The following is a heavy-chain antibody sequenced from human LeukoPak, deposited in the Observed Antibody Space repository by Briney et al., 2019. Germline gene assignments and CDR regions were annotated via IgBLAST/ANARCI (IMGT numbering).Heavy chain of an antibody. CDR3: ARAFGGSYSSTVDY. D-gene: IGHD1-26*01. CDR1: GFTFSNYA. CDR2: ISYDGSNK. Sequence: GRSLRLSCAASGFTFSNYAMHWVRQAPGKGLEWVAVISYDGSNKYYADSVKGRFTISRDNSKNTLYLQMNSLRPEDTAVYYCARAFGGSYSSTVDYWGQGTLVTVSS. V-gene: IGHV3-30-3*01. J-gene: IGHJ4*02.